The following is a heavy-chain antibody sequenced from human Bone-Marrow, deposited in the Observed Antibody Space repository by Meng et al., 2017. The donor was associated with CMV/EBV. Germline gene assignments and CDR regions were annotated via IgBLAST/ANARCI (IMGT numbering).Heavy chain of an antibody. J-gene: IGHJ3*02. V-gene: IGHV1-69*05. CDR1: GGTFSSYA. Sequence: SVKVSCKASGGTFSSYAISWVRQAPGQGLEWMGGIIPIFGTANYAQKFQGRVTITTDESTSTAYMELSSLRSKDTAVYYCASLYCSSTSCWHWDAFDIWGQGTRVTGSS. D-gene: IGHD2-2*01. CDR2: IIPIFGTA. CDR3: ASLYCSSTSCWHWDAFDI.